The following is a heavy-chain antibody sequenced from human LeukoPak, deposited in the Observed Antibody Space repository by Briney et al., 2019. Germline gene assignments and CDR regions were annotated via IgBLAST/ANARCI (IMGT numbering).Heavy chain of an antibody. CDR3: AELGITMIGGV. D-gene: IGHD3-10*02. CDR1: GFTFSRNS. CDR2: ISSSSRTK. V-gene: IGHV3-48*01. J-gene: IGHJ6*04. Sequence: GGSLRLSCAASGFTFSRNSMNWVRQAPGKGLEWVSYISSSSRTKYYADSVKGRFIISRDNAKNSLYLQTNSLRAEDTAVYYCAELGITMIGGVWGKGTTVTISS.